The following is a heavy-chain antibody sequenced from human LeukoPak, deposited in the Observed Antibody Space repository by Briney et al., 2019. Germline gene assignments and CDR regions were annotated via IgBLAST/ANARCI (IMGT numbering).Heavy chain of an antibody. CDR1: GFTFSSYA. CDR3: ARARSQWLVLSAFDI. D-gene: IGHD6-19*01. CDR2: ISSSGSTI. V-gene: IGHV3-48*04. J-gene: IGHJ3*02. Sequence: GGSLRLSCAASGFTFSSYAMHWIRQAPGKGLEWVSYISSSGSTIYYADSVKGRFTISRDNAKNSLYLQMNSLRAEDTAVYYCARARSQWLVLSAFDIWGQGTMVTVSS.